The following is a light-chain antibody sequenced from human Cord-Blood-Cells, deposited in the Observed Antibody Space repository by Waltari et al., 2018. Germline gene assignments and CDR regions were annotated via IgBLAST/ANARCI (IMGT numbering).Light chain of an antibody. CDR3: AAWDDSLSGPV. CDR2: RNN. Sequence: QSVLTQPPSASGTPGQRVTISCSGSSSNIGSNYVYWYQQLPVTAPKLLIYRNNQRPSGVPDRFSGSKSGTPASLAISGRRSEDEADYYCAAWDDSLSGPVFGGGTKLTVL. V-gene: IGLV1-47*01. CDR1: SSNIGSNY. J-gene: IGLJ3*02.